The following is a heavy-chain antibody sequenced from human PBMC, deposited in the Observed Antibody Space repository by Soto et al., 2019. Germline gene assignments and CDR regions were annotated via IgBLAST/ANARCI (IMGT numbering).Heavy chain of an antibody. V-gene: IGHV1-69*04. CDR3: ARDDGQDWFDP. J-gene: IGHJ5*02. D-gene: IGHD4-17*01. Sequence: GASVKVSCKASGGTFSISWVRQAPGQGLEWMGRLNPVVGVPTYAQKFQGRVTITADKTRTTAYMELSSLTSEDTAVYYCARDDGQDWFDPWGQGTLVTVSS. CDR1: GGTFSIS. CDR2: LNPVVGVP.